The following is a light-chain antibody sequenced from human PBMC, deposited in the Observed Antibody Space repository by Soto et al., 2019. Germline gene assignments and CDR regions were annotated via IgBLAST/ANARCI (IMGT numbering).Light chain of an antibody. Sequence: DFVLTQPPLSLPVTTGEPASIPCRSSQSLLHSSGDNYFDRYLQKPGQSPQLLIYVASMRGSGVPDRFSGRGASTDFTLKISLVEAEDVSNYYCMQSTQTPITFGQGTRLEIK. V-gene: IGKV2-28*01. CDR3: MQSTQTPIT. CDR2: VAS. CDR1: QSLLHSSGDNY. J-gene: IGKJ5*01.